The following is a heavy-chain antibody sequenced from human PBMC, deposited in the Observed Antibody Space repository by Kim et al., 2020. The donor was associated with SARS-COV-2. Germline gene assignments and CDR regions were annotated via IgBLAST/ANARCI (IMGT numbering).Heavy chain of an antibody. D-gene: IGHD3-9*01. V-gene: IGHV1-69*13. CDR1: GGTFSSYA. CDR2: IIPIFGTA. CDR3: ARGVGYYDILTCYN. J-gene: IGHJ4*02. Sequence: SVKVSCKASGGTFSSYAISWVRQAPGQGLEWMGGIIPIFGTANYAQKFQGRVTITADESTSTAYMELSSLRSEDTAVYYCARGVGYYDILTCYNWGQGTLVTVSS.